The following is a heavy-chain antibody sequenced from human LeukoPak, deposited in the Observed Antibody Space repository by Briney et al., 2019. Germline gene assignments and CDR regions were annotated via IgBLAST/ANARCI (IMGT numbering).Heavy chain of an antibody. CDR2: ISSNGGSA. V-gene: IGHV3-64D*09. CDR1: AFTFSSYA. CDR3: VKDYNWNIFHY. J-gene: IGHJ4*02. Sequence: GGSLRLSCSASAFTFSSYAMHWVRQAPGKGLEYVSAISSNGGSAYYADSVKGRFTISRDNSKNTLYLQMSSLRAEDTAVYYCVKDYNWNIFHYWGQGTLVTVSS. D-gene: IGHD1/OR15-1a*01.